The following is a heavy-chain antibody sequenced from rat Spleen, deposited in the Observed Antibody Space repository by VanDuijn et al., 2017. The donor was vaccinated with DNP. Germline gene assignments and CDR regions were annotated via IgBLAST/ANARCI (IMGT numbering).Heavy chain of an antibody. CDR1: GFTFSDYN. CDR2: IIYGGDRT. Sequence: EVQLVESGGGLVQPGRSLKLSCAASGFTFSDYNMAWVRQAPKKGLDWVASIIYGGDRTYYRDSVKGRFTISRDNAKSTLYLQMDSLRSEDTATYYCAKYYGYNSYFLDYWGQGVLVTVSS. V-gene: IGHV5S10*01. J-gene: IGHJ2*01. D-gene: IGHD1-9*01. CDR3: AKYYGYNSYFLDY.